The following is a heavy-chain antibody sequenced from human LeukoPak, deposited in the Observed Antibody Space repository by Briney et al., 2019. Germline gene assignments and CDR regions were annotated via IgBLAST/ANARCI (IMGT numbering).Heavy chain of an antibody. J-gene: IGHJ6*02. CDR2: IIPIFGTA. V-gene: IGHV1-69*13. CDR1: GGTFSSYA. Sequence: RGASVKVSCKASGGTFSSYAISWVRQAPGQGLEWMGGIIPIFGTANYAQKFQGRVTITADESTSTAYMELNSLRSEDTAVYYCARTGLVHRNYYYYGMDVWGQGTTVTVSS. CDR3: ARTGLVHRNYYYYGMDV. D-gene: IGHD6-19*01.